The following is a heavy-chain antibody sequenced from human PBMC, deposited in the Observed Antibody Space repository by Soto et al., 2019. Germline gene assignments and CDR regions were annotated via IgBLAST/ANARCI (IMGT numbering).Heavy chain of an antibody. V-gene: IGHV1-8*01. J-gene: IGHJ4*02. CDR3: ARVGYYYDSSGYYLSFDS. Sequence: QVQLVQSGAEVKKPGASVKVSCKASGYTFTSYDINWVRQATGQGLEWMGWMNPNSGNTGYAQKFQGRATMTRNTSISTAYMELRSLGGEDTAVYYCARVGYYYDSSGYYLSFDSWGQGTLVTVSS. CDR1: GYTFTSYD. CDR2: MNPNSGNT. D-gene: IGHD3-22*01.